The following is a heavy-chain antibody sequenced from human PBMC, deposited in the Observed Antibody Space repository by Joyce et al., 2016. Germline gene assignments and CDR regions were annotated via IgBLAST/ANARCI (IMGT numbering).Heavy chain of an antibody. J-gene: IGHJ6*02. V-gene: IGHV3-21*01. CDR1: GSTFSSSS. D-gene: IGHD3-16*01. CDR3: ARGGISYYYAMDV. Sequence: QLVESGGGVVKPGGSLSLSCEASGSTFSSSSMSWFRQAPGKGLGWVAAISGTSYYIFHAETVRGRFTVSRDNAKKTLYLQMNSLRAEDSAVFYCARGGISYYYAMDVWGQGTTVTVSS. CDR2: ISGTSYYI.